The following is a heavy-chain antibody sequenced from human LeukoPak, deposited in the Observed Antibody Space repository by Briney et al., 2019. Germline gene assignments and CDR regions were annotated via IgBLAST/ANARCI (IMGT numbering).Heavy chain of an antibody. CDR2: ISAYNGNT. CDR3: ARARVGYSNYESGPHYYYYYMDV. J-gene: IGHJ6*03. D-gene: IGHD4-11*01. Sequence: ASVKVSCKASGYTFTSYGISWVRQAPGQGLEWMGWISAYNGNTNYAQKLQGRVTMTTDTSTSTAYMELRSLRSDDTAVYYCARARVGYSNYESGPHYYYYYMDVWGKGTTVTVSS. V-gene: IGHV1-18*01. CDR1: GYTFTSYG.